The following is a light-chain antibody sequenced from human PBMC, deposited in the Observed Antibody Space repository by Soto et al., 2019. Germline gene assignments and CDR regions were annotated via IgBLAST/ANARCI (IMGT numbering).Light chain of an antibody. CDR1: QSVSSN. CDR3: QQSYTTPQT. V-gene: IGKV3-15*01. J-gene: IGKJ1*01. Sequence: EIVLTQSPGTLSLSPGERSTLSCRASQSVSSNLAWYQQKPGQAPRLLIYDASTRATGIPARFSGSGSGTDFTLTISSLQPEDFATYYCQQSYTTPQTFGQGTTVDIK. CDR2: DAS.